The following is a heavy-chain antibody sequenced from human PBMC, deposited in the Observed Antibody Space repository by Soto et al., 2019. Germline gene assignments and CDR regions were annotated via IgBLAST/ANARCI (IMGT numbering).Heavy chain of an antibody. J-gene: IGHJ5*02. V-gene: IGHV1-18*01. CDR1: GYTFTSYG. CDR3: ARRHSTSFSFVPFDP. CDR2: ISAYNGNT. Sequence: GASVKVSCKASGYTFTSYGISWGRQAPGQGLEWMGWISAYNGNTNYAQKLQGRVTMTTDTSTSTAYKELRSLRSDDTAVYYCARRHSTSFSFVPFDPWGQGTLVTVSS. D-gene: IGHD2-2*01.